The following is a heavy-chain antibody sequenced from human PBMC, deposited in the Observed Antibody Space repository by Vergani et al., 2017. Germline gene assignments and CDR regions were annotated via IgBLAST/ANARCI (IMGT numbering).Heavy chain of an antibody. Sequence: QVQLVQSGAEVKKPGASVKVSCKASGYTFTSYGISWVRQAPGQGLEWMGWISAYNGNTNYAQKLQGRVTMTTDTSTSTAYMELRSLRSDDTAVYYCARGPDIVVVPAVYGYYYMDVWGKGTTVTVSS. D-gene: IGHD2-2*01. CDR2: ISAYNGNT. CDR1: GYTFTSYG. J-gene: IGHJ6*03. CDR3: ARGPDIVVVPAVYGYYYMDV. V-gene: IGHV1-18*01.